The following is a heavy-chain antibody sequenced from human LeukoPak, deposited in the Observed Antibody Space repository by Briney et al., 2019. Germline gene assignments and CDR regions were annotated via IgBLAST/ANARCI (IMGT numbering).Heavy chain of an antibody. V-gene: IGHV3-23*01. D-gene: IGHD5-18*01. Sequence: QPGGSLRLSCSASRFTFSSHAMSWVRQAPGKGLEWVSGTSGDGDSRYYAESVRGRFTISRDNSKNTLYLQMNSLRAEDTPIYFCAKHHRNTAMFTGGFFDYLGQGALVTVSS. CDR3: AKHHRNTAMFTGGFFDY. CDR2: TSGDGDSR. J-gene: IGHJ4*02. CDR1: RFTFSSHA.